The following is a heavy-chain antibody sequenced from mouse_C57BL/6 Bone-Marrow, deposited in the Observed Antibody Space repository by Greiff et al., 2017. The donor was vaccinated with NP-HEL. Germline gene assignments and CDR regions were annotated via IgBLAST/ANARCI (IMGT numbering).Heavy chain of an antibody. CDR3: AISTIID. CDR1: GYTFTSYW. J-gene: IGHJ3*01. Sequence: VQLQQPGAELVKPLAAGKVACESSGYTFTSYWIHWVQQRPGQGLEWIGRIHPSDSDTNYNQKFKGKATLTVDKSSSTAYMQLSSLTSEDSAVYYCAISTIIDWGQGTLVTVSA. CDR2: IHPSDSDT. V-gene: IGHV1-74*01. D-gene: IGHD6-1*01.